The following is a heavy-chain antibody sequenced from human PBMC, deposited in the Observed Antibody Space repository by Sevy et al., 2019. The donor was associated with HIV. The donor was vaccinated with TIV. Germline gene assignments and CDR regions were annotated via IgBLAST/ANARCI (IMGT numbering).Heavy chain of an antibody. CDR1: GYTFTSYY. CDR2: INPSGGST. J-gene: IGHJ6*02. Sequence: ASVKVSCKASGYTFTSYYMHWVRQAPGQGLEWMGIINPSGGSTSYAQKFQGRVTMTRDTSTSTVYMELSSLRSGDTAVYYCARGIFPYDFWSGPRGGMDVWGQGTTVTVSS. CDR3: ARGIFPYDFWSGPRGGMDV. V-gene: IGHV1-46*01. D-gene: IGHD3-3*01.